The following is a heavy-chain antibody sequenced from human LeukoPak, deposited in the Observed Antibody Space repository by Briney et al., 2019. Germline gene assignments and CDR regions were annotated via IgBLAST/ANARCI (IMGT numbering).Heavy chain of an antibody. CDR3: ARAEVVAAAIDY. D-gene: IGHD2-15*01. J-gene: IGHJ4*02. CDR1: GYTFTSYD. V-gene: IGHV1-8*01. Sequence: ASVKVSCKASGYTFTSYDINWVRQATGQGLEWMGWMNPNSGNTGYAQKFQGRVTMTRNTSISTAYMELSSLRSEDTAVYYCARAEVVAAAIDYWGQGTLVTVSS. CDR2: MNPNSGNT.